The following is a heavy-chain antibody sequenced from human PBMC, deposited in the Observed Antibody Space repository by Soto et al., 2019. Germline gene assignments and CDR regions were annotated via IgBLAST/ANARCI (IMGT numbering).Heavy chain of an antibody. V-gene: IGHV4-31*03. CDR2: IYYSGST. J-gene: IGHJ3*02. Sequence: SETLSLTCTVSGGSISSGGYYWSWIRQHPGKGLEWIGYIYYSGSTYYNPSLKSRVTISVDTSKNQFSLKLSSVTAADTAVYYCARGREGHDAFDTWGQGTMVTVSS. CDR1: GGSISSGGYY. CDR3: ARGREGHDAFDT.